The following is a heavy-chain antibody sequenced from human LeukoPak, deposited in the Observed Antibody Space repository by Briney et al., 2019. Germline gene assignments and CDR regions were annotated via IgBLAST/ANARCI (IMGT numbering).Heavy chain of an antibody. Sequence: GRSLRLSCAASGFTFDDYAMHWGRQAPGKGLEWVSGISWNSGSIGYADSVKGRFTISRDNAKNSLYLQMNSLRAEDTALYYCAKAAMVYADYYYGMDVWGQGTTVTVSS. J-gene: IGHJ6*02. CDR3: AKAAMVYADYYYGMDV. CDR1: GFTFDDYA. D-gene: IGHD2-8*01. V-gene: IGHV3-9*01. CDR2: ISWNSGSI.